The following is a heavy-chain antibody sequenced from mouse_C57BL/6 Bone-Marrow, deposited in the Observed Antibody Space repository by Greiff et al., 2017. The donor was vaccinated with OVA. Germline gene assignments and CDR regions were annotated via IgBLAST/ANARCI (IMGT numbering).Heavy chain of an antibody. CDR3: YYGSSYGYFDV. D-gene: IGHD1-1*01. J-gene: IGHJ1*03. CDR1: GYTFTSYG. CDR2: IFPRSGNT. V-gene: IGHV1-81*01. Sequence: VQLQQSGAELARPGASVKLSCKASGYTFTSYGISWVKQRTGQGLEWIGEIFPRSGNTYYNEKFKGKATLTADKSSSTAYMELRSLTSEDSAVYFCYYGSSYGYFDVWGTGTTVTVSS.